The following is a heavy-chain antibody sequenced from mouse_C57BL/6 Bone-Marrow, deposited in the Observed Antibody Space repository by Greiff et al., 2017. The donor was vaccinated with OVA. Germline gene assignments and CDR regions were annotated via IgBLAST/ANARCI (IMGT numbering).Heavy chain of an antibody. CDR3: ARGRIVTFDY. CDR2: ISDGGSYT. CDR1: GFTFSSYA. Sequence: EVQVVESGGGLVKPGGSLKLSCAASGFTFSSYAMSWVRQTPEKRLEWVATISDGGSYTYYPDNVKGRFTISRDNAKNNLYLQMSQLKSEDTAVYYCARGRIVTFDYWGQGTTLTVSS. V-gene: IGHV5-4*01. J-gene: IGHJ2*01. D-gene: IGHD2-5*01.